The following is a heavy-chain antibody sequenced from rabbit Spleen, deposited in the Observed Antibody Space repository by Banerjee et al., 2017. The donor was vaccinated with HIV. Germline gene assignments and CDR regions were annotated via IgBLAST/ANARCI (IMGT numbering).Heavy chain of an antibody. D-gene: IGHD8-1*01. CDR3: ARDTGSSFSSYGMDL. V-gene: IGHV1S45*01. CDR1: GFSFSSSYW. Sequence: QEQLEESGGDLVKPEGSLTLTCTASGFSFSSSYWICWVRQAPGKGLEWVACIDAGSGITYYANWAKGRFSISKTSSTTVTLQMTSLTVADTATYFCARDTGSSFSSYGMDLWGPGTLVTVS. J-gene: IGHJ6*01. CDR2: IDAGSGIT.